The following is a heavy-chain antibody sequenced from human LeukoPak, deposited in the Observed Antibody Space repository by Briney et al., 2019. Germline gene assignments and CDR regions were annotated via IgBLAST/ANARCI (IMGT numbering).Heavy chain of an antibody. CDR2: ISGDGGST. CDR1: GFTFDDYA. Sequence: GGSLRLSCAASGFTFDDYAMHWVRQAPGKGLEWVSLISGDGGSTYYADSVKGRFTISRDNSKNSLYLQMNSLRTEDTALYYCAKDWGAYYDSSGFYSGDFDYWGQGTLVTVSS. V-gene: IGHV3-43*02. D-gene: IGHD3-22*01. CDR3: AKDWGAYYDSSGFYSGDFDY. J-gene: IGHJ4*02.